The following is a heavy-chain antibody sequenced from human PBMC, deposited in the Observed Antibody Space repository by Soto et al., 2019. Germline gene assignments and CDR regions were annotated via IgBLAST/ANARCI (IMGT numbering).Heavy chain of an antibody. CDR3: AREFIAAAAPFDY. D-gene: IGHD6-13*01. J-gene: IGHJ4*02. CDR1: GGTFSSYA. V-gene: IGHV1-69*01. CDR2: IIPIFGTA. Sequence: QVQLVQSGAEVKKPGSSVKVSCKASGGTFSSYAISWVRQAPGQGLEWMGGIIPIFGTANYAQKFQVRVTITADDSTSTDYMELSSLRSEDTAVYYCAREFIAAAAPFDYWGQGTLVTVSS.